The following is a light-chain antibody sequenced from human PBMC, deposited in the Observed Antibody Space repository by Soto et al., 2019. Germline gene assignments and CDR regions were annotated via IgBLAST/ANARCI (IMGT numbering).Light chain of an antibody. Sequence: DIVMSQSPDSLAASLGERATINCKSSQSVLYDSNNKNYLAWYQQKPGQPPKLLIYWAYMRESGVPDRFSGSGSGTDFTLTITSLQAEDVAVYYCKQYYSLPLTFGGGTKVDI. J-gene: IGKJ4*01. CDR3: KQYYSLPLT. CDR2: WAY. CDR1: QSVLYDSNNKNY. V-gene: IGKV4-1*01.